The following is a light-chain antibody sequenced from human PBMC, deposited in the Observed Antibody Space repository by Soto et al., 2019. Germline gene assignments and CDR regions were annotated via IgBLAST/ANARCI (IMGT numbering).Light chain of an antibody. CDR1: SSDVGGYNY. V-gene: IGLV2-8*01. J-gene: IGLJ1*01. Sequence: QSALAQPPSASGSPGQSVTISCTGTSSDVGGYNYVSWYQQHPGKAPKLMIYEVSKRPSGVPDRFSGSKSGNTASLTVSGLQAEYYAYYYCSSDADRYNYVFATGTKATVL. CDR2: EVS. CDR3: SSDADRYNYV.